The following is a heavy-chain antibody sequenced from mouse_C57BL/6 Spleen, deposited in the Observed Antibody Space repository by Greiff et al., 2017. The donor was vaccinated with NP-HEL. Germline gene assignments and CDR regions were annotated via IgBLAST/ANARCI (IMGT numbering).Heavy chain of an antibody. CDR1: GFNIKDDY. D-gene: IGHD1-1*01. J-gene: IGHJ4*01. CDR2: IDPENGDT. CDR3: TTSGGSSFYYAMDY. Sequence: EVQLQQSGAELVRPGASVKLSCTASGFNIKDDYMHWVKQRPEQGLEWIGWIDPENGDTEYASKFQGKAPITADTSSNTAYLQLSSLTSDDTAVYYCTTSGGSSFYYAMDYWGEGTSVTVSS. V-gene: IGHV14-4*01.